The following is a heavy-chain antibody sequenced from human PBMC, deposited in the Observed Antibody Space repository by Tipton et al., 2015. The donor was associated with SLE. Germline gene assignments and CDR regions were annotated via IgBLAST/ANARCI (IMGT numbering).Heavy chain of an antibody. CDR2: IYYSGST. D-gene: IGHD2/OR15-2a*01. Sequence: TLSLTCTVSGVSVSSTNYYWSWIRQPPGKGLEWIGYIYYSGSTNYNPSLKSRVTISVDTSKNQFSLKLSAVTAPDTAVYYCARELGRLYVDNWGQGTLVTVAS. V-gene: IGHV4-61*01. CDR3: ARELGRLYVDN. CDR1: GVSVSSTNYY. J-gene: IGHJ4*02.